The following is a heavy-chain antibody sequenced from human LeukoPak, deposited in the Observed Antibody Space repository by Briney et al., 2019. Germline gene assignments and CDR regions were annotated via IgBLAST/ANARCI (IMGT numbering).Heavy chain of an antibody. CDR1: GFTFSSYA. CDR2: ISGSGGST. CDR3: ARGSLWFGYFDY. Sequence: PGGSLRLSCAASGFTFSSYAMSWVRQAPGKGLEWVSAISGSGGSTYYADSVKGRFTISRDNSKNTLYLQMNSLRAEDTAVYYCARGSLWFGYFDYWGQGTLVTVSS. V-gene: IGHV3-23*01. J-gene: IGHJ4*02. D-gene: IGHD3-10*01.